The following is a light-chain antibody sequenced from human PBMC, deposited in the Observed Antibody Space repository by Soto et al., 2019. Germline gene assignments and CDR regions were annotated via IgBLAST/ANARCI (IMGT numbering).Light chain of an antibody. V-gene: IGKV3-15*01. CDR3: QQYNNWRT. Sequence: EIVLTQSPATLSVSPGERATLSCRTSQTISDNLAWYQQRPGQAPRLVIYGASTRATGVPARFSGGGSGTEFTLTISSLQSEDFAVYYCQQYNNWRTFGQGTKVEIK. CDR1: QTISDN. CDR2: GAS. J-gene: IGKJ1*01.